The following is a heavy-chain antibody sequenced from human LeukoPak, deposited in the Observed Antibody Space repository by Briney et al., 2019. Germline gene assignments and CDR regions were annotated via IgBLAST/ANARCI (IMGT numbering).Heavy chain of an antibody. J-gene: IGHJ6*03. CDR1: GGSISSSSYY. V-gene: IGHV4-39*07. D-gene: IGHD6-19*01. Sequence: PSETLSLTCTVSGGSISSSSYYWSWIRQPPGKGLEWIGEINHSGSTNYNPSLKSRVTISVDTSKNQFSLKLSSVTAADTAVYYCARRAGTLYYYYYYMDVWGKGTTVTVSS. CDR2: INHSGST. CDR3: ARRAGTLYYYYYYMDV.